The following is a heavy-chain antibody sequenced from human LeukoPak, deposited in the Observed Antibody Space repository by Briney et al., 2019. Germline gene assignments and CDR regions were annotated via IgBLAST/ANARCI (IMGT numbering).Heavy chain of an antibody. CDR2: INAGNGNT. D-gene: IGHD3-3*01. V-gene: IGHV1-3*01. CDR1: GYTFTNHA. Sequence: ASVKVSCKASGYTFTNHAMQWVRQAPGQRLEWMGWINAGNGNTKYSQNFQGRFIITWDTSAGTVYMDLSSLRSEDTAVYYCARGFWNRGTWGPYYFDYWGQGTLVTVSS. CDR3: ARGFWNRGTWGPYYFDY. J-gene: IGHJ4*02.